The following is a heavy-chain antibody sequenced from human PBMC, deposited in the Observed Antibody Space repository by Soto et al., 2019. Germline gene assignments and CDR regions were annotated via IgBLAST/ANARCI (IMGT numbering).Heavy chain of an antibody. CDR1: GYTFTSYG. D-gene: IGHD3-22*01. Sequence: ASVKVSCKASGYTFTSYGISWVRQAPGQGLEWMGWISAYNGNTNYAQKLQGRVTMTTDTSTSTAYMELRSLRSDGTAVYYCARDRVAMIVVGDAFDIWGQGTMVTVSS. CDR3: ARDRVAMIVVGDAFDI. J-gene: IGHJ3*02. V-gene: IGHV1-18*01. CDR2: ISAYNGNT.